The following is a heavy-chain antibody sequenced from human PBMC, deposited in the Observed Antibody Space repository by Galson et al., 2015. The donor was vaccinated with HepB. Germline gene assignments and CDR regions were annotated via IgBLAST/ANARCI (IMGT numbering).Heavy chain of an antibody. J-gene: IGHJ6*02. CDR1: GFTVSNNY. V-gene: IGHV3-66*01. CDR3: ARETYYYYGMDV. Sequence: SLRLSCAASGFTVSNNYMSWVRQAPGKGLEWVSVIYSGGSTYYADSVEGRFTISRDNSKNTLYLQMNSLRAEDTAVYYCARETYYYYGMDVWGQGTTVTVSS. CDR2: IYSGGST.